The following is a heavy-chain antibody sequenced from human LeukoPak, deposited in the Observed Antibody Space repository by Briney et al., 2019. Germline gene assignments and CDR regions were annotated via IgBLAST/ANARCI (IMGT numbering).Heavy chain of an antibody. D-gene: IGHD6-25*01. CDR1: GFTFSSYT. J-gene: IGHJ6*03. CDR3: ARFAAGGSYYYYMDV. CDR2: IGTSSTTI. V-gene: IGHV3-48*01. Sequence: GGSLRLSCAASGFTFSSYTMNWIRQPPGKGLEWVSNIGTSSTTIYYADSVKGRFTISRDNAKNSLYLQMNSLRADDTAVYYCARFAAGGSYYYYMDVWGKGTTVTVSS.